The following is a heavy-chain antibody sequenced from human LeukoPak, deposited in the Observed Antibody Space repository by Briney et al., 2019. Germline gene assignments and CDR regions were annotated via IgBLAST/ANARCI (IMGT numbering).Heavy chain of an antibody. Sequence: ASVKVSCKASGYTFTSYGISWVRQAPGQGPEWMGWINPNGGGTNYAQNFQGRVTMTRDTSISTMYMELRSLRSDDTAVYYCAKSMSGGLGFFQSWGQGTLVTVSS. V-gene: IGHV1-2*02. D-gene: IGHD2-15*01. CDR2: INPNGGGT. CDR3: AKSMSGGLGFFQS. CDR1: GYTFTSYG. J-gene: IGHJ1*01.